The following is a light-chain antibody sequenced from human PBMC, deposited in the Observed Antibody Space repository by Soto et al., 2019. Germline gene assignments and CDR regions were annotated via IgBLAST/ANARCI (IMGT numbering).Light chain of an antibody. V-gene: IGKV1-8*01. Sequence: AIRMTQSPSSLSASPGDRVTITCRASQGISNYLAWYQQKPGKAPKLLIYAASTLDAGVPSRFSGSGSGTDFTLTISNLQSADFATYHCQHYYIYPLSFAGENQVEIK. CDR2: AAS. CDR1: QGISNY. J-gene: IGKJ4*02. CDR3: QHYYIYPLS.